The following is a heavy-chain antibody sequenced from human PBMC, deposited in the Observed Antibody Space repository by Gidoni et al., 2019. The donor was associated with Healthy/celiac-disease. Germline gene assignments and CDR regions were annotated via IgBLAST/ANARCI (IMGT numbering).Heavy chain of an antibody. J-gene: IGHJ4*02. CDR3: ARDLHY. CDR2: ISYDGSNK. V-gene: IGHV3-30-3*01. Sequence: QVQLVESGGGVVQPGRSLRLSCSASGFTFSSYAMHWVRQAPGKGVEWVAVISYDGSNKYYADSVKGRFTIAINNSKNTLYLQMNSLRAEDTAVYYCARDLHYWGQGTLVTVSS. CDR1: GFTFSSYA.